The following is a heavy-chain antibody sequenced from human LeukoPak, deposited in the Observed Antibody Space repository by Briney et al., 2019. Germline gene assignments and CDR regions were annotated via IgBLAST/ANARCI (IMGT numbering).Heavy chain of an antibody. CDR3: ARDGSGWPYYYYGMDV. CDR1: GFTFSSYE. Sequence: GGSLRLSCAASGFTFSSYEMNWVRQAPGKGLEWVSYISSGSTIYYADSVKGRFTISRDNAKNSLYLQMNSLRAEDTAVYYCARDGSGWPYYYYGMDVWGQGTTVTVSS. J-gene: IGHJ6*02. D-gene: IGHD6-19*01. V-gene: IGHV3-48*03. CDR2: ISSGSTI.